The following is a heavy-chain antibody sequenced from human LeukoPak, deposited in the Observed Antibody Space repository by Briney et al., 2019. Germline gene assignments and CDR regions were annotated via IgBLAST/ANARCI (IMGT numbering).Heavy chain of an antibody. CDR3: AKDTEMAALYYFDY. CDR1: GFTFDDYA. Sequence: AGGSLRLSCAASGFTFDDYAMHWVRQAPGKGLEWVSGISWNSGSIGYADSVKGRFTISRDNAKNSLYLQMYSLRAEDTALYYCAKDTEMAALYYFDYWGQGTLVTVSS. CDR2: ISWNSGSI. J-gene: IGHJ4*02. D-gene: IGHD5-24*01. V-gene: IGHV3-9*01.